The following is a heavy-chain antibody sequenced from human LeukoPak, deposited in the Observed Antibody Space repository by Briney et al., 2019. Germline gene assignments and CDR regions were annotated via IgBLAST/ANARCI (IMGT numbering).Heavy chain of an antibody. D-gene: IGHD6-19*01. CDR2: IIPIFGTA. CDR1: GGTFSSYA. V-gene: IGHV1-69*05. CDR3: ARDQGEWLVANAFDI. Sequence: ASVKVSCKASGGTFSSYAISWVRQAPGQGLEWMGRIIPIFGTANYAQKFQGRVTITTDESTSTAYMELSSLRSEDTAVYYCARDQGEWLVANAFDIWGQGTMVTVSS. J-gene: IGHJ3*02.